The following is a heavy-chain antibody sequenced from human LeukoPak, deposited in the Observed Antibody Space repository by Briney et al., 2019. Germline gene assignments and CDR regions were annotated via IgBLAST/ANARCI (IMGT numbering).Heavy chain of an antibody. J-gene: IGHJ4*02. V-gene: IGHV3-30-3*01. CDR1: GFTFSSYA. CDR3: ARDLNDATFTAYYYDLSGWLLDF. Sequence: GGSLRLSCAASGFTFSSYAMHWVRQAPGKGLEWVAVISYDGSNKYYADSVKGRFTISRDNSKNTLYLQMNSLRAEDTGLYYCARDLNDATFTAYYYDLSGWLLDFWGQGTLVTVSS. D-gene: IGHD3-22*01. CDR2: ISYDGSNK.